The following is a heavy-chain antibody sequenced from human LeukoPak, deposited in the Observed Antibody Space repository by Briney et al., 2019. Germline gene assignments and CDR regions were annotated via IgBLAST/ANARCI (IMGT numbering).Heavy chain of an antibody. Sequence: GGSLRLSCAASGFSFSSYWMSWVRQAPGKGLEWVANIKQDGSEKYYVDSVKGRFFISRDNAKNSLYLQMNSLRAEDTAVYYCASLRGDYWNIDYWGQGTLVTVSS. CDR1: GFSFSSYW. V-gene: IGHV3-7*03. CDR2: IKQDGSEK. CDR3: ASLRGDYWNIDY. J-gene: IGHJ4*02. D-gene: IGHD1-1*01.